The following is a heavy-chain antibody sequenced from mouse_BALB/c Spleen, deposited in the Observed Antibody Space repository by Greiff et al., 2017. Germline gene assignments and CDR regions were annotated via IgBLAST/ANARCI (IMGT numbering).Heavy chain of an antibody. CDR1: GYSITSDYA. V-gene: IGHV3-2*02. J-gene: IGHJ4*01. D-gene: IGHD1-1*01. CDR2: ISYSGST. CDR3: ARGQLRSYAMDY. Sequence: VQLQQSGPGLVKPSQSLSLTCTVTGYSITSDYAWNWIRQFPGNKLEWMGYISYSGSTSYNPSLKSRISITRDTSKNQFFLQLNSVTTEDTATYYCARGQLRSYAMDYWGQGTSVTVSS.